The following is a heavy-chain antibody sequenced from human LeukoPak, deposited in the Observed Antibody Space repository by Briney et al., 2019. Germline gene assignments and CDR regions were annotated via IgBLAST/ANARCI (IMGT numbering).Heavy chain of an antibody. D-gene: IGHD3/OR15-3a*01. CDR2: LGSAGDK. Sequence: PGGSLRLSCAASGFTLSDYDIHWVRQAIGKGLEWVSGLGSAGDKYHAGSERGRFTISREDAENSVYLQMNGLRPEDTAIYYCARAKRETSTRPWTSGMDVWGQGTTVTVSS. CDR1: GFTLSDYD. CDR3: ARAKRETSTRPWTSGMDV. V-gene: IGHV3-13*04. J-gene: IGHJ6*02.